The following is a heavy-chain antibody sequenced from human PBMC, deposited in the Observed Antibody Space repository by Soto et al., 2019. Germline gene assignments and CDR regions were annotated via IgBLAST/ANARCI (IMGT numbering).Heavy chain of an antibody. Sequence: PGGSLRLSCAASGFTFSSYAMSWVRQAPGKGLEWVSAISGSGGSTYYADSVKGRFTISRDNSKNTLYLQMNSLRAEDTAVYYCAKDILTFVLRFLEWLPQFDYSGQGTLVTVST. J-gene: IGHJ4*02. CDR2: ISGSGGST. V-gene: IGHV3-23*01. CDR3: AKDILTFVLRFLEWLPQFDY. D-gene: IGHD3-3*01. CDR1: GFTFSSYA.